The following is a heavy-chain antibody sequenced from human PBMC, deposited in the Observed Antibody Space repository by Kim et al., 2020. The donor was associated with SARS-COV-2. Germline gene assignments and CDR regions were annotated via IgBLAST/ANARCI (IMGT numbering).Heavy chain of an antibody. D-gene: IGHD6-19*01. V-gene: IGHV1-3*01. CDR2: INAGNGNT. J-gene: IGHJ6*02. CDR1: GYTFTSYA. Sequence: ASVKVSCKASGYTFTSYAMHWVRQAPGQRLEWMGWINAGNGNTKYSQKFQGRVTITRDTSASTAYMELSSLRSEDTAVYYCASTQVKRQWLPSLQYYYYGMDVWGQGTTVTISS. CDR3: ASTQVKRQWLPSLQYYYYGMDV.